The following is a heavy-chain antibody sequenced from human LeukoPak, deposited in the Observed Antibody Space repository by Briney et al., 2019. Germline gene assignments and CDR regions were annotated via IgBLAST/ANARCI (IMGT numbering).Heavy chain of an antibody. D-gene: IGHD2-21*02. J-gene: IGHJ4*02. CDR1: GFTFDDYA. CDR3: ARDLAGGYCGGDCYSAH. V-gene: IGHV3-43*02. CDR2: ISGNDGST. Sequence: GGSLRLSCAASGFTFDDYAMHWVRQAPGKGLEWVSLISGNDGSTYYADSVKGRFTISRDNAKNSLYLQMNSLRAEDTAVYYCARDLAGGYCGGDCYSAHWGQGTLVTVSS.